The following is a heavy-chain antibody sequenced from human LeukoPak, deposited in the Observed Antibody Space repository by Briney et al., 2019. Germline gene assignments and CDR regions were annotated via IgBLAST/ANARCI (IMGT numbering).Heavy chain of an antibody. CDR1: GLTFSTFA. J-gene: IGHJ5*02. CDR2: ISGSGGST. Sequence: GGSLRLSCAASGLTFSTFAMTWVRQAPGKGLEWVSTISGSGGSTYYADFVKGRFTISRDNSKNTLFLQMHSLRAEDTAVYYRAKVCLLNVYSPASWGQGTLVTVSS. D-gene: IGHD3-16*01. V-gene: IGHV3-23*01. CDR3: AKVCLLNVYSPAS.